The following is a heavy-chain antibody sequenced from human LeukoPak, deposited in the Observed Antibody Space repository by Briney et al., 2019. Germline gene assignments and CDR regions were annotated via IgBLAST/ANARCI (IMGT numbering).Heavy chain of an antibody. CDR2: IWYDGSNK. CDR1: GFTFSGYG. D-gene: IGHD6-13*01. V-gene: IGHV3-33*01. J-gene: IGHJ6*02. Sequence: TGGSLRLSCAASGFTFSGYGMHWVRQAPGKGLEWVAVIWYDGSNKYYADSVKGRFTISRDNSKNTLYLQMNSLRAEDTAVYYCARELEGWYSSSWWNYYYYGMDVWGQGTTVTVSS. CDR3: ARELEGWYSSSWWNYYYYGMDV.